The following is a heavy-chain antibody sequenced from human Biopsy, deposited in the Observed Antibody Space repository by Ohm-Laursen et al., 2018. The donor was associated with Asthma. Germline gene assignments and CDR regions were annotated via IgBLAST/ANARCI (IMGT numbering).Heavy chain of an antibody. V-gene: IGHV3-53*01. Sequence: GSLRLSCVAPGFAVSRDHMFWVRQAPGKGLEWVSVIYSGGTSHTADSVRGRFTISRDYSKNTLYLQMHSLRAEDTAVYYCARGDSSNWSHYYFDYWGQGTLVTVSS. CDR2: IYSGGTS. D-gene: IGHD3-22*01. CDR1: GFAVSRDH. J-gene: IGHJ4*02. CDR3: ARGDSSNWSHYYFDY.